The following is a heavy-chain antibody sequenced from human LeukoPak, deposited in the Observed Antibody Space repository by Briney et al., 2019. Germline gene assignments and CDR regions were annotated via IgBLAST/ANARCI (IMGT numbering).Heavy chain of an antibody. V-gene: IGHV4-59*01. Sequence: SETLSLTCTVSGGSISSYYWSWIRQPPGKGLEWIGYIYYSGSTNYNPSLKSRVTISVDTSKNQFSLKLSSVTAADTAVYYCARVTTVTHYYYYMDVWGKGTTVTVSS. CDR3: ARVTTVTHYYYYMDV. CDR1: GGSISSYY. J-gene: IGHJ6*03. CDR2: IYYSGST. D-gene: IGHD4-11*01.